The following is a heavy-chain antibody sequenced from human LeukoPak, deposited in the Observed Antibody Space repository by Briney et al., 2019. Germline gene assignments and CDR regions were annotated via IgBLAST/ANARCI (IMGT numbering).Heavy chain of an antibody. Sequence: SETLSLTCTVSGGSISSSSYYWGWIRQPPGKGLEWIGNIYYSGSTHYNPSLKSRVTISVDTSKNQFSLKLSSVTAADTAVYYCARQNAGKSFAWGQGTLVTVSS. CDR2: IYYSGST. V-gene: IGHV4-39*01. CDR3: ARQNAGKSFA. J-gene: IGHJ5*02. CDR1: GGSISSSSYY. D-gene: IGHD1-14*01.